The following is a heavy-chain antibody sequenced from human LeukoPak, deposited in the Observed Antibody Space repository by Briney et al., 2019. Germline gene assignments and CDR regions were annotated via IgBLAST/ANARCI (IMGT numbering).Heavy chain of an antibody. V-gene: IGHV3-30-3*01. Sequence: GGSLGLSCAASGFTFSSYAMHWVRQAPGKGLEWVAVISYDGSNKYYADSVKGRFTISRDNSKNTLYLQMNSLRAEDTAVYYCAGPYGSGSYWDAFDIWGQGTMVTVSS. CDR3: AGPYGSGSYWDAFDI. D-gene: IGHD3-10*01. CDR1: GFTFSSYA. J-gene: IGHJ3*02. CDR2: ISYDGSNK.